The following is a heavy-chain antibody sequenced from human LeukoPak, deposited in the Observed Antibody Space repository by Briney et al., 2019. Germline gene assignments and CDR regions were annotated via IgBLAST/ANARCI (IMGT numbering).Heavy chain of an antibody. CDR3: ARDPGEYCSSTSCSY. J-gene: IGHJ4*02. Sequence: ASVKVSCKASGYTFTTHGISWMRQAPGQGLEWMGWISAYNGNTNSAQKLQGRVTMTTDTSTSTAYMELRSLRSDDTAVYYCARDPGEYCSSTSCSYWGQGTLVTVSS. CDR2: ISAYNGNT. CDR1: GYTFTTHG. D-gene: IGHD2-2*01. V-gene: IGHV1-18*01.